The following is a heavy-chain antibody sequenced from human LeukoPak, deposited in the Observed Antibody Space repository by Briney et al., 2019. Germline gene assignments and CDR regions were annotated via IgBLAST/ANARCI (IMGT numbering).Heavy chain of an antibody. V-gene: IGHV4-31*03. D-gene: IGHD7-27*01. J-gene: IGHJ4*02. CDR3: ARVVNWGKPNYFDY. CDR1: GGSISSGGYY. Sequence: PSETLSLTCTVSGGSISSGGYYWSWIRQHPGTGLEWIGYIYYSGSTYYNPSPKSRVTISVDTSKNQFSLKLSSVTAADTAVYYCARVVNWGKPNYFDYWGQGTLVTVSS. CDR2: IYYSGST.